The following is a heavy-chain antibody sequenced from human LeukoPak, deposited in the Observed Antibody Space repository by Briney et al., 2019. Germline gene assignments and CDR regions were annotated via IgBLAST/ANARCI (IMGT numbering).Heavy chain of an antibody. Sequence: XWSWIRXPPGKGLDLIGEINHIATTNYTPSLKSRVPISVDTSKNQFSLKLSSVTAADTAVYYCARYHYSYLYDYWGQGTLVTVSS. D-gene: IGHD5-18*01. J-gene: IGHJ4*02. CDR2: INHIATT. CDR1: X. CDR3: ARYHYSYLYDY. V-gene: IGHV4-34*01.